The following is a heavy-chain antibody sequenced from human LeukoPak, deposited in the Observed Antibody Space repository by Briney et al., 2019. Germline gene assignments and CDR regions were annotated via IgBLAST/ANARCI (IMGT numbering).Heavy chain of an antibody. Sequence: ASVKVSCKASGYTFTSYDINWVRQATGQGLEWMGWMNPNSGNTGYAQKFQGRVTMTRNTSISTAYMELSSLRSEDTAVYYCARSSDYAGGNFDYWGQGTLVTVSS. CDR1: GYTFTSYD. J-gene: IGHJ4*02. D-gene: IGHD5-12*01. CDR2: MNPNSGNT. CDR3: ARSSDYAGGNFDY. V-gene: IGHV1-8*01.